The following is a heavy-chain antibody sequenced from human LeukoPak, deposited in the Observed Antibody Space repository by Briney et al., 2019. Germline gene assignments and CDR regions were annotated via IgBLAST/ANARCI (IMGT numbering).Heavy chain of an antibody. CDR1: GGSIRSSSYY. V-gene: IGHV4-39*01. Sequence: PSETLSLTCTVSGGSIRSSSYYWGWIRQPPGKGLEWIGSIYYSGSTYYNPSLKSRVTISVDTSKNQFSLKLSSVTAADTAVYYCARLRDVLLLFGAPLFDGFDPWGQGTLVTVSS. CDR2: IYYSGST. J-gene: IGHJ5*02. CDR3: ARLRDVLLLFGAPLFDGFDP. D-gene: IGHD3-10*01.